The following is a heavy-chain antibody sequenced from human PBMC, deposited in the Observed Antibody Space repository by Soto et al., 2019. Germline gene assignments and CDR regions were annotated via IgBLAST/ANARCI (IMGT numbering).Heavy chain of an antibody. CDR2: ISTNNGNT. CDR3: ARDPGEFYFDY. CDR1: GYSFTSYG. V-gene: IGHV1-18*04. Sequence: ASVKVSCKASGYSFTSYGVSCVRQAPGQGLEWMGWISTNNGNTNYAQKLQGRVTMTTDTSTSTAYMELRSLRSDDTAVYYCARDPGEFYFDYWGQGALVTVSS. J-gene: IGHJ4*02.